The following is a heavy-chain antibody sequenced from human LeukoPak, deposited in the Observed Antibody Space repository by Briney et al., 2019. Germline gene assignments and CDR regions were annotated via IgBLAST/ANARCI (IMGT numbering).Heavy chain of an antibody. CDR1: GYTFTGYY. V-gene: IGHV1-2*06. D-gene: IGHD4-11*01. Sequence: GASVKVSCKASGYTFTGYYIHWVRQAPGQGLEWMGRINPNSGGTNYAQKFQGRVTMTRDTSISTAYMELSRLRSDDTALYYCARPHTVLYNWFDPWGQGTLVTVSS. J-gene: IGHJ5*02. CDR3: ARPHTVLYNWFDP. CDR2: INPNSGGT.